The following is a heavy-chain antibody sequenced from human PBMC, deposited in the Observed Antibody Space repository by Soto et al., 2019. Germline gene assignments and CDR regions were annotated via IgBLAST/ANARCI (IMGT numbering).Heavy chain of an antibody. V-gene: IGHV4-31*01. J-gene: IGHJ6*02. CDR3: ASDADYGGNRGGMEV. CDR1: GGSVNNANYF. D-gene: IGHD4-17*01. Sequence: QVRLEESGPGLVKPSETLSLICSVSGGSVNNANYFWNWIRHHPENGLEWIGYIYYSGSTRYNPSLKTPATLSIDTAKNQCSLRLNFVTVADTAVYFCASDADYGGNRGGMEVWGRGTTVTVSS. CDR2: IYYSGST.